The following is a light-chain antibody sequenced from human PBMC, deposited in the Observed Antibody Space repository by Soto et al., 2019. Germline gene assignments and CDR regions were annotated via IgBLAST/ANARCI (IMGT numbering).Light chain of an antibody. J-gene: IGKJ2*01. CDR1: QSIGIW. V-gene: IGKV1-5*03. Sequence: DIQLTQSPSTLSASIGDRVTITCRASQSIGIWLAWFQQKPGKAPNLLIFEASDSESGVPSRFSCSGSGTEFTLTISSLQPDDFATYFCQHNHSLPYTFGQGTKLEIK. CDR3: QHNHSLPYT. CDR2: EAS.